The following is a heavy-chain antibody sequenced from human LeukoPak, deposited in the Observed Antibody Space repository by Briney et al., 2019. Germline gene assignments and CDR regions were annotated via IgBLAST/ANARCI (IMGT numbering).Heavy chain of an antibody. J-gene: IGHJ4*02. D-gene: IGHD1-26*01. CDR1: GGSISSYY. CDR2: IYYSGST. V-gene: IGHV4-59*01. CDR3: ASVGWDSYYFDY. Sequence: SETLSLTCTVSGGSISSYYWSWTRQPPGKGLEWIGYIYYSGSTNYNPSRKSRVTISVDTSKNQFSLKLSSVTAADTAVYYCASVGWDSYYFDYWGQGTLVTVSS.